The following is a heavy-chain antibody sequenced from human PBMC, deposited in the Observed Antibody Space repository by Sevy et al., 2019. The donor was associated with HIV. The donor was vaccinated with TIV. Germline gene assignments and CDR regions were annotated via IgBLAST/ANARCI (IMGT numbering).Heavy chain of an antibody. Sequence: GGSLRLSCAASGFIFSNYAMHWVRQAPGKGLEWVAVISYDGNNKYYVDSVKGRFTFSRDNSKNTLYLQMNSLRAEDTAVYYCAKDGYDILTGYYPLGHDGFDIWGQGTMVTVSS. J-gene: IGHJ3*02. V-gene: IGHV3-30*18. CDR2: ISYDGNNK. CDR1: GFIFSNYA. CDR3: AKDGYDILTGYYPLGHDGFDI. D-gene: IGHD3-9*01.